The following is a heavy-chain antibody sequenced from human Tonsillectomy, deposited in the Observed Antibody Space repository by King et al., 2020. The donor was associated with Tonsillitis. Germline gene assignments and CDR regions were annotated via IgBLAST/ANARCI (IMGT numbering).Heavy chain of an antibody. V-gene: IGHV3-21*01. Sequence: QLVQSGGGLVKPWGSLRLSCAASGFTFSSYSMNWVRQAPGKGLEWVSSISSSSSYIYYADSVKGRFTISSDNAKNSLYLQINSRRAEDTAVYYCARDSSIAARSVVYYFDYWGQGTLVTVSS. D-gene: IGHD6-6*01. CDR1: GFTFSSYS. CDR3: ARDSSIAARSVVYYFDY. CDR2: ISSSSSYI. J-gene: IGHJ4*02.